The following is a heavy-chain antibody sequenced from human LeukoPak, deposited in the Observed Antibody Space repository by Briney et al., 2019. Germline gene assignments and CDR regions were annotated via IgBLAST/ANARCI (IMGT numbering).Heavy chain of an antibody. CDR3: ASSITMSPGHLVGCFDL. Sequence: ASVKVSCKASGYTFTSYAMHWVRQAPGQRLEWMGWINAGNGNTKYSQKFQGRVTITRDTSASTAYMELSSLRSEDTAVYYCASSITMSPGHLVGCFDLWGRGTLVTVSS. CDR2: INAGNGNT. D-gene: IGHD3-10*02. J-gene: IGHJ2*01. V-gene: IGHV1-3*01. CDR1: GYTFTSYA.